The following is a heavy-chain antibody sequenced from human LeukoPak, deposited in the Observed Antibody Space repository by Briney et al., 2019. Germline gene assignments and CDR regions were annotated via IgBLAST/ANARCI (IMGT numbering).Heavy chain of an antibody. CDR2: LSFDGTTK. CDR3: AKDRWPAVLDV. J-gene: IGHJ6*02. V-gene: IGHV3-30*18. D-gene: IGHD4-23*01. CDR1: GFTFSSFG. Sequence: GGSLRLSCAASGFTFSSFGMHWVRQAPGKGLEWVAVLSFDGTTKYYTDSVKGRFTISRDNSKNTLYLQMNSLRAEDTAVYYCAKDRWPAVLDVWGQGTTVTVSS.